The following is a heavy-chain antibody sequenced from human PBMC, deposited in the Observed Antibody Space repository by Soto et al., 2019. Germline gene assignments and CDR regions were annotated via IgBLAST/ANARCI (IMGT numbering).Heavy chain of an antibody. V-gene: IGHV1-69*01. CDR2: SIPIFGTA. CDR3: AREGASGSHIGY. D-gene: IGHD3-22*01. J-gene: IGHJ4*02. CDR1: VGTFSSYA. Sequence: QVQLVQSGAEVKKPGSSVKVSCKASVGTFSSYAISWVRQAPGQGLEWMGGSIPIFGTANYAQKFQGRVTITAAESTSTAYMELSSLRSEATAVYYCAREGASGSHIGYWGQGTLVTVSS.